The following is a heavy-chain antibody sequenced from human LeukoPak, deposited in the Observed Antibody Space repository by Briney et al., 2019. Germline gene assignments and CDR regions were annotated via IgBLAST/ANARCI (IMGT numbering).Heavy chain of an antibody. CDR1: GFTFSSYG. V-gene: IGHV3-30*18. CDR3: AKGSRQQLAPPSYYYYYMDV. J-gene: IGHJ6*03. CDR2: ISYDGSNK. D-gene: IGHD6-13*01. Sequence: QSGGSLRLSCAASGFTFSSYGMHWVRQAPGKGLEWVAVISYDGSNKYYADSVKGRFTISRDNSKNTLYLQMNSLRAEDTAVYYCAKGSRQQLAPPSYYYYYMDVWGKGTTVTVSS.